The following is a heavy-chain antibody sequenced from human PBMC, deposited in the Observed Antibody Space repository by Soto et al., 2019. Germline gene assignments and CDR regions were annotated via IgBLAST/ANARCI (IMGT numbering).Heavy chain of an antibody. D-gene: IGHD3-10*01. Sequence: ASVKVSCKASGYTFTSYYMHWVRQAPGQGLEWMGIINPSGGSTSYAQKFQGRVTMTRDTSTSTVYMELSSLRSEDTAVYYCARDFEDYGSGSYGNWFDPWGQGTLVTVPQ. J-gene: IGHJ5*02. CDR1: GYTFTSYY. CDR3: ARDFEDYGSGSYGNWFDP. V-gene: IGHV1-46*01. CDR2: INPSGGST.